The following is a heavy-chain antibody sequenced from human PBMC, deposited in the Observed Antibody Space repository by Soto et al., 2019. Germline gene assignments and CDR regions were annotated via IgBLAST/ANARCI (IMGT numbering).Heavy chain of an antibody. V-gene: IGHV4-61*01. Sequence: QVQLQESGPGLVKPSETLSLTCTVSGGSVRSGSYYWSWIRQPPGKGLEWIGYIYYSGSTNYNPSLKSRVTISVDTSKNQFSLKLSSVTAADTAVYYCARATYYFDYWGQGTLVTVSS. CDR3: ARATYYFDY. CDR1: GGSVRSGSYY. J-gene: IGHJ4*02. CDR2: IYYSGST. D-gene: IGHD1-26*01.